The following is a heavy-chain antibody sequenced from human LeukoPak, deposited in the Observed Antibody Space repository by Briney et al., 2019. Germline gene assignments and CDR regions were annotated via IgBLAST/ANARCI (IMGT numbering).Heavy chain of an antibody. J-gene: IGHJ4*02. V-gene: IGHV4-31*03. D-gene: IGHD6-19*01. CDR2: IYYSGST. Sequence: PSETLSLTCTVSGGSISSGGYYWSWIRQHPGKGLEWIGHIYYSGSTYYNPSLKSRVTISVDTSKNQFSLKLSSVTAADTAVYYCARGVIAVAGSVFDYWGQGTLVTVSS. CDR1: GGSISSGGYY. CDR3: ARGVIAVAGSVFDY.